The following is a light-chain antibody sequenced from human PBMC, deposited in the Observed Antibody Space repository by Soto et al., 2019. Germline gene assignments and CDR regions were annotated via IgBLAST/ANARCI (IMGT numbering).Light chain of an antibody. J-gene: IGKJ4*01. Sequence: EIVMTQSPATLSVSPGERATLSCRASQSISSNLAWYQQKPGQAPRLVIYDASTSATDTPARFSGSGSGTEFTLTISSLQSEDLALYYCQQYDDWPLTFGGGTKVEIK. V-gene: IGKV3D-15*01. CDR2: DAS. CDR1: QSISSN. CDR3: QQYDDWPLT.